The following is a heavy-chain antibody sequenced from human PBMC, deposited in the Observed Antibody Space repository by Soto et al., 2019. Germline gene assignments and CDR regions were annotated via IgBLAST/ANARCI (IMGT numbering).Heavy chain of an antibody. CDR1: GFTFSNYW. Sequence: GGSLRLSCAASGFTFSNYWMNWVRQAPGKGLEWVTNIKQDGSEIYYVDSVKGRFTISRDNAKNSLYLQMNSLRAEDMAVYFCARDGRVLVAIVSDAFDIWGQGTMVTVSS. D-gene: IGHD2-2*01. J-gene: IGHJ3*02. CDR3: ARDGRVLVAIVSDAFDI. V-gene: IGHV3-7*01. CDR2: IKQDGSEI.